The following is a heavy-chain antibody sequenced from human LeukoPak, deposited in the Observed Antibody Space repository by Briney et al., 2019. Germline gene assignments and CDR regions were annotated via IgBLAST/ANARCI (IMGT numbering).Heavy chain of an antibody. D-gene: IGHD2-21*01. V-gene: IGHV3-23*01. CDR2: ISNNGGYT. CDR1: GFIFSSSA. Sequence: GGSLRLSCAASGFIFSSSAMSWVRQAPGKGLEWVSAISNNGGYTYYADSVQGRFTISRDNSKNTLFLQMNSLRAEDTAVYYCAKGGAAYSYDYWGQGTLVIVSS. J-gene: IGHJ4*02. CDR3: AKGGAAYSYDY.